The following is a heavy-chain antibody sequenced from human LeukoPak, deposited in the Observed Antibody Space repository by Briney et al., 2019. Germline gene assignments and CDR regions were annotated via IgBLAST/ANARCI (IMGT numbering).Heavy chain of an antibody. CDR3: ARDRGSQPFIDY. CDR2: IYTSGST. D-gene: IGHD1-26*01. V-gene: IGHV4-61*02. J-gene: IGHJ4*02. Sequence: PSETLSLTCTVSGGSISSGSYYWSWIRQPAGKGLEWIGRIYTSGSTNYNPSLKSRVTISVDTSKNQFPLKLSSVTAADTAVYYCARDRGSQPFIDYWGQGTLVTVSS. CDR1: GGSISSGSYY.